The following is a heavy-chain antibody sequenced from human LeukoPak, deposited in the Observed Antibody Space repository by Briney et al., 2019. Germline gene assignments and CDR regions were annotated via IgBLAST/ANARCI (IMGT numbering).Heavy chain of an antibody. J-gene: IGHJ2*01. CDR3: AKGKLELPTQYFDL. V-gene: IGHV3-21*04. CDR2: ISSSSSYI. D-gene: IGHD1-7*01. Sequence: GGSLRLSCAASGFTFSSYSMNWVRQAPGKGLEWVSSISSSSSYIYYADSVKGRFTISRDNSKNTLYLQMNSLRAEDTAVYYCAKGKLELPTQYFDLWGRGTLVTVSS. CDR1: GFTFSSYS.